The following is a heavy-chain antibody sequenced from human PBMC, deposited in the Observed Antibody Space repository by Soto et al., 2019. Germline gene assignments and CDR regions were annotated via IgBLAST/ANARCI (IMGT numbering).Heavy chain of an antibody. Sequence: EVQLVESGGGLVQPGGSLRLSCVVSGFTCSRYWITWVRQAPGKGLEWVANIKQDGSEKYYVDSVKGRFTISRDNAKNSLYLQMNSLRAEDTAGYYCARGKIWFDPWGQGTLVTVSS. CDR2: IKQDGSEK. J-gene: IGHJ5*02. CDR3: ARGKIWFDP. CDR1: GFTCSRYW. V-gene: IGHV3-7*01.